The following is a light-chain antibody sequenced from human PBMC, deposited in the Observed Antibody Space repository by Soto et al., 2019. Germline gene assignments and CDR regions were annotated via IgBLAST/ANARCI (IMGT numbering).Light chain of an antibody. CDR2: AAS. J-gene: IGKJ1*01. Sequence: EIVLTQSPGTLSLSPGERATLSCRASQSISSTYLAWYRQKPGQAPRLLIYAASSRATGIPDRFSGSGSGTDFTLTISRLEPEDFAAYYCQQYYASSWTFGQGTKVDIK. V-gene: IGKV3-20*01. CDR3: QQYYASSWT. CDR1: QSISSTY.